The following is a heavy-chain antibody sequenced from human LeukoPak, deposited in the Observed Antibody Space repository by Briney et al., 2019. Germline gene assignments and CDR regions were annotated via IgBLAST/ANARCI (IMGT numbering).Heavy chain of an antibody. V-gene: IGHV3-21*01. D-gene: IGHD3-22*01. Sequence: GGSLRLSSAASGFTFNSYSMKWVRQAPGKGLEWVSSIISSSSYMYYADSVKGRFTISRDNAKNSLYLQMNSLRPEDTAVYYCAREMIGRDYGMDVWGQGTTVTVSS. CDR2: IISSSSYM. J-gene: IGHJ6*02. CDR3: AREMIGRDYGMDV. CDR1: GFTFNSYS.